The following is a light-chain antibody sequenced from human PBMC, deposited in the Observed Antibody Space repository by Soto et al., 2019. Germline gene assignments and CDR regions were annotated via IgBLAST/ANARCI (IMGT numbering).Light chain of an antibody. J-gene: IGKJ1*01. CDR3: QQYGSSPWT. CDR1: QSVSSSY. Sequence: EIVLTQSPGSLSLSPGERATLSCRPSQSVSSSYLAWYQQKPGQAPRLLIYGASSRATGIPDRFSGSGSGTDFTLNISRLEPEDFAVYYCQQYGSSPWTFGQGTKVDIK. V-gene: IGKV3-20*01. CDR2: GAS.